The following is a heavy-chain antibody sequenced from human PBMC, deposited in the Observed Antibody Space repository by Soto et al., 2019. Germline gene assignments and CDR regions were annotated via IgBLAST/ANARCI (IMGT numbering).Heavy chain of an antibody. CDR3: ARVPQDHTPTLNPNWFDP. V-gene: IGHV1-69*02. CDR1: GGTFSSYT. J-gene: IGHJ5*02. Sequence: QVQLVQSGAEVKKPGSSVKVSCKASGGTFSSYTISWVRQAPGQGLEWMGRIIPILGIANYAQKFQGRVTITADKSTSTAYMELSSLRSEDTAVYYCARVPQDHTPTLNPNWFDPWGQGTLVTVSS. D-gene: IGHD2-15*01. CDR2: IIPILGIA.